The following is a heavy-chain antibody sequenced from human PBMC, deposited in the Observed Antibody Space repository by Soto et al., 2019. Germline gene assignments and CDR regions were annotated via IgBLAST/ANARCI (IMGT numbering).Heavy chain of an antibody. J-gene: IGHJ6*02. V-gene: IGHV1-69*13. Sequence: GASVKVSCKASGGTFSSYAISWVRQAPGQGLEWMGGIIPIFGTANYAQKFQGRVTITADESTSTAYMELSSLRSEDTAVYYCARVGQWGGDYYYYYGMDVWGQGTTVTVSS. CDR1: GGTFSSYA. D-gene: IGHD1-26*01. CDR3: ARVGQWGGDYYYYYGMDV. CDR2: IIPIFGTA.